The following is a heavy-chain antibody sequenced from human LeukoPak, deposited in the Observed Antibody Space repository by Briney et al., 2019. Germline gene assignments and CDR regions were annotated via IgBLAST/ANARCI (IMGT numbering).Heavy chain of an antibody. CDR1: GGSFSGYY. D-gene: IGHD3-22*01. V-gene: IGHV4-34*01. CDR3: ARGWSPHYYDSTGYYYGY. Sequence: SETLSLTCAVYGGSFSGYYWSWIRQPPGKGLEWIGEINHSGSTNYNPSLKSRVTISVDTSKNQFSLKLSSVTAADTAVYYCARGWSPHYYDSTGYYYGYRGQGTLVTVSS. CDR2: INHSGST. J-gene: IGHJ4*02.